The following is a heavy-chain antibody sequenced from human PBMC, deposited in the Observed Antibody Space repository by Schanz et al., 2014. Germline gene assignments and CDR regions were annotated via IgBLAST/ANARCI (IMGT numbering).Heavy chain of an antibody. CDR3: AKEDRTHSSDYVY. V-gene: IGHV3-30*02. CDR2: IRFDASHK. CDR1: GFTFSRYW. D-gene: IGHD3-22*01. Sequence: VQLVESGGGLVQPGGSLRLCCVASGFTFSRYWMTWVRQAPGEGLEWVAFIRFDASHKYYADSVRGRFTISRDDSKNTLYLQMNSLRPEDTAVYYCAKEDRTHSSDYVYWGQGTLVTVSS. J-gene: IGHJ4*02.